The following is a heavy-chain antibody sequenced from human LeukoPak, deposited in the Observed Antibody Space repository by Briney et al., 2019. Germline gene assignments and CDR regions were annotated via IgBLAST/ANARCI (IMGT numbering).Heavy chain of an antibody. CDR1: GGSISSYY. CDR3: ARVVAAAGNNWFDP. D-gene: IGHD6-13*01. V-gene: IGHV4-4*07. CDR2: IYTSGST. J-gene: IGHJ5*02. Sequence: SETLSLTCTVSGGSISSYYWSWIRQPAGKGLEWIGRIYTSGSTNYNPSLKSRVTMSVDTSKNQFSLKLNSVSAADTAVYYCARVVAAAGNNWFDPWGQGTLVTVSS.